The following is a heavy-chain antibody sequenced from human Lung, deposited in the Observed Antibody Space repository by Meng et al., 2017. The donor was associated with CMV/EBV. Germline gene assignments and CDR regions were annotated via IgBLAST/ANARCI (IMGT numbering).Heavy chain of an antibody. CDR1: GFTFSSYW. CDR3: ASSDLDIQLGLPFDH. CDR2: IDSSSTYI. V-gene: IGHV3-21*01. Sequence: SCASSGFTFSSYWMNWVRQAPGKGLEWVSSIDSSSTYIYYEESVKGRLTISRDNDKNSLFLQMNSLRAEDTAVYYCASSDLDIQLGLPFDHWGQGXLVTVSS. D-gene: IGHD1-1*01. J-gene: IGHJ4*02.